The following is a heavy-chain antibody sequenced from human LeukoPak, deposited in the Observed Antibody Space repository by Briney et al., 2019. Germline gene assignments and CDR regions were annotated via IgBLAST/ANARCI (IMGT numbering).Heavy chain of an antibody. D-gene: IGHD6-25*01. CDR1: GYSFTRFG. J-gene: IGHJ5*02. CDR3: ARDPAAAIDP. CDR2: ISAYNGNT. Sequence: ASVKVSCKPSGYSFTRFGITWVRQAPGQGLEWMGWISAYNGNTNYAQKLQGRVTMTTDTSTSTAYMELRSLRSDDTAVYYCARDPAAAIDPWGQGTLVTVSS. V-gene: IGHV1-18*01.